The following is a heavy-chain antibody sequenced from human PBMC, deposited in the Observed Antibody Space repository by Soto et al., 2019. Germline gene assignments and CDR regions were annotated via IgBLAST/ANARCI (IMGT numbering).Heavy chain of an antibody. D-gene: IGHD2-15*01. CDR2: MLYSGLT. V-gene: IGHV4-39*01. J-gene: IGHJ6*02. CDR3: AALSVSLSGPYGIHV. CDR1: GYSVSSSDYY. Sequence: SETLSLTCSVSGYSVSSSDYYWAWIRQPPGKGLEWIGSMLYSGLTSYTPSLKSRVTLSVDTSKNQFSVRLNSVTASDTAVYYCAALSVSLSGPYGIHVWGQGTTVTVSS.